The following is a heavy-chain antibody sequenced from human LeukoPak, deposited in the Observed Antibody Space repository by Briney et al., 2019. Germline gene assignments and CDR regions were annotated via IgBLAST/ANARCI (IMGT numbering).Heavy chain of an antibody. J-gene: IGHJ4*02. Sequence: PSQTLSLTCTVSGGPITMGVYYGSWFRHPPGKGLKWMGGIYYSGSTYYNPSLKSRVTISVDTSKNQFSLKLSSVTAADTAVYYCARLSIAAAGTLFDYWGQGTLVTVSS. V-gene: IGHV4-30-2*03. D-gene: IGHD6-13*01. CDR1: GGPITMGVYY. CDR2: IYYSGST. CDR3: ARLSIAAAGTLFDY.